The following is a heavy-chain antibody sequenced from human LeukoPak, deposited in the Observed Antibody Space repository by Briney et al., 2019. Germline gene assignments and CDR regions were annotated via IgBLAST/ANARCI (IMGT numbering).Heavy chain of an antibody. D-gene: IGHD6-13*01. V-gene: IGHV3-13*01. CDR1: GFTFSSYD. CDR2: IGTAGDT. CDR3: ARGRGAAGPFDY. Sequence: GGSLRLSCAASGFTFSSYDMHWVRQATGKGLEWVSAIGTAGDTYYPGSVKGRFTISRENAKNSSYLQMNSLRAGDTAVYYCARGRGAAGPFDYWGQGTLVTVSS. J-gene: IGHJ4*02.